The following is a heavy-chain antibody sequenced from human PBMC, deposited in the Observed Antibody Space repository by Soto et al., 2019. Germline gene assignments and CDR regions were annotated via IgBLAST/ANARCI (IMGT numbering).Heavy chain of an antibody. V-gene: IGHV4-34*01. CDR2: INDRGNT. J-gene: IGHJ4*02. Sequence: SETVSLTCAVSGGSFRGYLWSWIRQSPAKGLEWIGEINDRGNTYYNPSFKSRLTISVDTSTSQISLRLTSVTAADSAVYYCQGGDFWGQGTRVTVSS. CDR3: QGGDF. CDR1: GGSFRGYL. D-gene: IGHD3-16*01.